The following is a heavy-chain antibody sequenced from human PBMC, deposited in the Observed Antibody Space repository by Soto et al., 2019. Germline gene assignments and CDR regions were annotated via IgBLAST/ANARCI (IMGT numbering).Heavy chain of an antibody. CDR2: IYYSGST. Sequence: SETLSLTCTVSGGSISSYYWSWIRQPPGKGLEWIGSIYYSGSTYYNPSLKSRVTISVDTSKNQFSLKLSSVTAADTAVYYCARQAYCTNGVCYTRELHLDYWGQGTLVTVSS. CDR1: GGSISSYY. J-gene: IGHJ4*02. CDR3: ARQAYCTNGVCYTRELHLDY. D-gene: IGHD2-8*01. V-gene: IGHV4-59*05.